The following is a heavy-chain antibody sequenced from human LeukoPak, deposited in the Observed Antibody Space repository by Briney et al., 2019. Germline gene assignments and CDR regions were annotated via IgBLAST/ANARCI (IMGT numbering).Heavy chain of an antibody. CDR3: ATISSGYCVFDY. CDR1: GFTFSSYW. CDR2: INSDGSST. J-gene: IGHJ4*02. V-gene: IGHV3-74*01. Sequence: PGGSLRLSCAASGFTFSSYWMHWVRQAPGKGLVWVSRINSDGSSTSYADSVKGRFTISRGNAKNTLYLQMNSLRAEDTAVYYCATISSGYCVFDYWGQGTLVTVSS. D-gene: IGHD3-22*01.